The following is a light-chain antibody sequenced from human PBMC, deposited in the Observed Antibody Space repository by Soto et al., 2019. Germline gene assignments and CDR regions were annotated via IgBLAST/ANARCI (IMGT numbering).Light chain of an antibody. CDR3: QHYDDWPRT. CDR1: QSVRGN. J-gene: IGKJ1*01. V-gene: IGKV3-15*01. CDR2: GAS. Sequence: EIVMTQSPATLSVSPGDRATLSCRASQSVRGNLAWYQQKPGQAPRLLIFGASTRATGIPARFSGSVSGTEFILTISSLQSEDFAVYYCQHYDDWPRTFGLGTKVDIK.